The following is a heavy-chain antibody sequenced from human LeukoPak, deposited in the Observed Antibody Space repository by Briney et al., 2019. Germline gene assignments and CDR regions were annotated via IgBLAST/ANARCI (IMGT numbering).Heavy chain of an antibody. CDR3: AKNGDYYDSSGYYHDDAFDI. CDR2: ISGSGGST. D-gene: IGHD3-22*01. CDR1: GFTFSSYA. Sequence: PGGSLRLSCAASGFTFSSYAMSWVRQAPGKELEWVSAISGSGGSTYYADSVKGRFTISRDNSKNTLYLQMNSLRAEDTAVYYCAKNGDYYDSSGYYHDDAFDIWGQGTMVTVSS. J-gene: IGHJ3*02. V-gene: IGHV3-23*01.